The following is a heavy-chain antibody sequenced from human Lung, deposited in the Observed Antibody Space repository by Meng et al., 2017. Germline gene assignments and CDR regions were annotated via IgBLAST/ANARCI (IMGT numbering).Heavy chain of an antibody. Sequence: QVQLQESGPGLVKPSQPLSLTCSVSGGSISSDGYYWTWIRQPAGKGLEWIGRIYSRGSTNYNPFLKSRVTISLDASKNQFSLELSSVTATDTAVYYCARDLSDSTGYYPFQHWGQGTLVTVSS. V-gene: IGHV4-61*02. D-gene: IGHD3-22*01. J-gene: IGHJ1*01. CDR1: GGSISSDGYY. CDR3: ARDLSDSTGYYPFQH. CDR2: IYSRGST.